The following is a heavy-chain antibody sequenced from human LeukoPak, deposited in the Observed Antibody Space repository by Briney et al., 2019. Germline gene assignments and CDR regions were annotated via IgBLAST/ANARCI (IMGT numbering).Heavy chain of an antibody. V-gene: IGHV3-23*01. D-gene: IGHD2-2*01. Sequence: GGSLRLSCAASEFTFNNYAMSWVRQAPGKGPEWVSDITGSGGGTFYADSVKGRFTISRDNSKNTLYLQMNSLRAEDTAVYFCARGGAPSKGYCSSPSCAFDYWGQGTLVTVSS. CDR2: ITGSGGGT. CDR3: ARGGAPSKGYCSSPSCAFDY. CDR1: EFTFNNYA. J-gene: IGHJ4*02.